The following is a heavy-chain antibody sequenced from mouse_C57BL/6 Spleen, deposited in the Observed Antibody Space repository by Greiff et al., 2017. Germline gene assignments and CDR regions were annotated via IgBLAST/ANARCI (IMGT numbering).Heavy chain of an antibody. CDR3: ESEGIDGGSYYAMDY. CDR1: GYSITSGYY. CDR2: ISYDGSN. Sequence: EVQLVESGPGLVKPSPSLSLTCSVTGYSITSGYYWNWIRQFPGNQLEWMGYISYDGSNNYNPSLKNRISITRDPSKNQLYLKLKSVTTEATATCYSESEGIDGGSYYAMDYWGKGTTVTVAS. V-gene: IGHV3-6*01. J-gene: IGHJ4*01.